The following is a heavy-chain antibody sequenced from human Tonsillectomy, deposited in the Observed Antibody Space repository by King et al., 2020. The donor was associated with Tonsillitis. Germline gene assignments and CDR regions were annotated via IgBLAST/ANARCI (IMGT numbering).Heavy chain of an antibody. CDR2: IYSGGST. D-gene: IGHD3-10*01. V-gene: IGHV3-53*04. Sequence: QLVQSGGGLVQPGGSLRLSCAASGFTVSSNYMSWVRQAPGKGLEWVSVIYSGGSTYYADSVKGRFTISRHSSKNTLYLQMNSLRAEDTAVYYCARESVSLRFGETYYYYYGMDVWGQGTTVTVSS. CDR3: ARESVSLRFGETYYYYYGMDV. J-gene: IGHJ6*02. CDR1: GFTVSSNY.